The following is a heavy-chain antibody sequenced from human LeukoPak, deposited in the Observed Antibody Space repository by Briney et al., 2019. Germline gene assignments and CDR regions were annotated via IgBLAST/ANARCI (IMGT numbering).Heavy chain of an antibody. CDR3: ARVYVSFNMAFDY. CDR2: IYSGGST. D-gene: IGHD2/OR15-2a*01. J-gene: IGHJ4*02. Sequence: PGRSLRLSCAASGFTSSSYGMHWVRQAPGKGLEWVSVIYSGGSTYYADSIKGRFTISRDNSKETLYLQMNSLRAEDTAVYYCARVYVSFNMAFDYWGQGTLVTVSS. V-gene: IGHV3-66*01. CDR1: GFTSSSYG.